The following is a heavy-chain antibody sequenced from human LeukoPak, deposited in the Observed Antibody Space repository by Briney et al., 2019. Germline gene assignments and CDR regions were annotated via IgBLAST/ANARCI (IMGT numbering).Heavy chain of an antibody. CDR2: ISGSGGST. D-gene: IGHD6-13*01. V-gene: IGHV3-23*01. CDR3: AKDQKSIAATGYDY. J-gene: IGHJ4*02. CDR1: GFTFANYA. Sequence: GGSLRLACAASGFTFANYAMSWVRQGPGKGLEWVSTISGSGGSTYYADSVKGRFTISRDNSKNTLFLQMNSLRADDTAVYFCAKDQKSIAATGYDYWGQGTLVTVSS.